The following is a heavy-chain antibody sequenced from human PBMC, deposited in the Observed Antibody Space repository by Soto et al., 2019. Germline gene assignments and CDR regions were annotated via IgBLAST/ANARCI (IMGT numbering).Heavy chain of an antibody. V-gene: IGHV4-31*03. CDR2: IYYSGST. J-gene: IGHJ5*02. CDR1: GGSISSGGYY. CDR3: ARERYQLQNWFDP. D-gene: IGHD2-2*01. Sequence: SETLSLTCTVSGGSISSGGYYWSWIRQHPGKGLEWIGYIYYSGSTYYNPSLKSRVTISVDTSKNQFSLKLSSVTAADTAVYYCARERYQLQNWFDPWGQGTLVTVSS.